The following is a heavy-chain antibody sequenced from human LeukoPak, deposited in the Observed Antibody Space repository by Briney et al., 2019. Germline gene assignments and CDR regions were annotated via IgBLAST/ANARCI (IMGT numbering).Heavy chain of an antibody. CDR3: ARDLIVYCSSTSCPSGGNDY. V-gene: IGHV3-74*01. D-gene: IGHD2-2*01. J-gene: IGHJ4*02. CDR1: GFTFSSYW. CDR2: INSDGSNT. Sequence: PGGSLRLSCAASGFTFSSYWMHWVRQAPGKGLMWVSRINSDGSNTNYADSVKGRFTISRDNAKNTLYLQMNSLRAEDTAVYYCARDLIVYCSSTSCPSGGNDYWGQGTLVTVSS.